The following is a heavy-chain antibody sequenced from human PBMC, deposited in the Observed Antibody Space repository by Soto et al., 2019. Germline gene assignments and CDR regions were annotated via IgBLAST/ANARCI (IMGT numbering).Heavy chain of an antibody. CDR3: ARDTGQWLVPIP. V-gene: IGHV1-18*01. J-gene: IGHJ5*02. CDR2: INACNGNT. CDR1: GYTLTSYA. D-gene: IGHD6-19*01. Sequence: ASVKGSCKASGYTLTSYAMHWVRQAPGQRLEWMGWINACNGNTKYAQKLQGRVTMTTDTSTSTAYMELRSLRSDDTAVYYCARDTGQWLVPIPWGRGTLVTVSS.